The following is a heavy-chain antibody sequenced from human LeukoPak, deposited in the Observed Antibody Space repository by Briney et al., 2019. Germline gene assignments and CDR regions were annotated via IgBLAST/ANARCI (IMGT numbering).Heavy chain of an antibody. CDR2: IYYSGST. V-gene: IGHV4-61*05. Sequence: SETLSLTCTVSGGSISSSSYYWSWIRQPPGKGLEWIGYIYYSGSTNYNPSLKSRVTISVDTSKNQFSLKLSSVTAADTAVYFCASHYDSSGYYYYWGQGTLVTVSS. J-gene: IGHJ4*02. CDR3: ASHYDSSGYYYY. D-gene: IGHD3-22*01. CDR1: GGSISSSSYY.